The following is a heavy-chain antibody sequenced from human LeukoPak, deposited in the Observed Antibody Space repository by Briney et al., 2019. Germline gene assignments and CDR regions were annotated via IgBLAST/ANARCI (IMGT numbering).Heavy chain of an antibody. CDR2: ISGTGYST. CDR1: GFTFSSYA. V-gene: IGHV3-23*01. CDR3: ARGPHSSTYYGSGTFDI. D-gene: IGHD3-10*01. Sequence: GGSLRLSCAASGFTFSSYAMSWVRQAPGKGLEWVSDISGTGYSTYYADSVKGRFTISGDNAKNSLYLQMNSLRPEDMALYFCARGPHSSTYYGSGTFDIWGQGTRVTVSS. J-gene: IGHJ3*02.